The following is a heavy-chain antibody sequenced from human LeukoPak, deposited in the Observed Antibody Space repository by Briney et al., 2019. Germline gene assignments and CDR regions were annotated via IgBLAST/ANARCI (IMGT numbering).Heavy chain of an antibody. CDR1: GGSISSYH. Sequence: SETLSLTCTVSGGSISSYHWSWIRQPPGKGLEWIGYIYYSGSTNYNPSLKSRVTISVDTSKNQFPLKLSSVTAADTAVYYCARDGYSGSYSHDAFDTWGQGTMVTVSS. J-gene: IGHJ3*02. D-gene: IGHD1-26*01. CDR2: IYYSGST. V-gene: IGHV4-59*01. CDR3: ARDGYSGSYSHDAFDT.